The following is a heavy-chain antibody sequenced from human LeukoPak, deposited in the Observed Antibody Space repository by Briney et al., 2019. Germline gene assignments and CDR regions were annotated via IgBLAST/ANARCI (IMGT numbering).Heavy chain of an antibody. CDR1: GFTFSDYY. CDR3: AREGTSGYYFDY. Sequence: GGSLRLSCAASGFTFSDYYMSWIRQAPGKGLEWISYITSSGGTIYYADSVKGRFTISRDNAKNSLYLQMNSLRADDTAVYYCAREGTSGYYFDYWGQGTLVTVSS. J-gene: IGHJ4*02. CDR2: ITSSGGTI. D-gene: IGHD3-10*01. V-gene: IGHV3-11*04.